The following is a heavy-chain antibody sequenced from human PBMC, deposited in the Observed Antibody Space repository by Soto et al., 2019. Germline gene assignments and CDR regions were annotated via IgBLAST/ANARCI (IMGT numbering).Heavy chain of an antibody. CDR2: IYWDDDK. V-gene: IGHV2-5*02. CDR3: AHRVLRTVFGLVTTTSIYFDF. CDR1: GFSLTTSGVG. J-gene: IGHJ4*02. D-gene: IGHD3-3*01. Sequence: QITLNESGPTQVKPRQTLTLTCTFSGFSLTTSGVGGGWIRQSPGKAPEWLALIYWDDDKRYSPSLKSRLTITKDTSKNQVVLTMAALDPADTATYYCAHRVLRTVFGLVTTTSIYFDFWGQGTPVAVSS.